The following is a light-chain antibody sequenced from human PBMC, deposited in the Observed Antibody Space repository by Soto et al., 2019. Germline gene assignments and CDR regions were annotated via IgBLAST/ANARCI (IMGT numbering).Light chain of an antibody. J-gene: IGKJ4*01. CDR2: AAS. Sequence: AIRMTQSPSSFSASTGDRVTITCRASQGISSYLAWYQQKPGKAPKLLIYAASTLQSGVPSRFSGSGSGTDFTLPISCLQSEDFATYYCQQYYSYPSLTFGGGTKVDIK. V-gene: IGKV1-8*01. CDR3: QQYYSYPSLT. CDR1: QGISSY.